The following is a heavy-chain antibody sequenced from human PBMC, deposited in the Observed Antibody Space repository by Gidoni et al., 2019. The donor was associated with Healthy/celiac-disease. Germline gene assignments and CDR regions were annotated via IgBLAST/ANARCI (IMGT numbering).Heavy chain of an antibody. CDR2: ISSSSSYI. V-gene: IGHV3-21*01. CDR1: GFTFLTYC. D-gene: IGHD2-15*01. Sequence: EVQLVESGGGLVKPGGSLRLACAASGFTFLTYCLNWVRQAPGKGLEWVSSISSSSSYIYHADSVKGRFTISRDNAKNSLYLQMNSLRAEDTAVYYCARDGVVAATRYYYYGMDVWGQGTTVTVSS. J-gene: IGHJ6*02. CDR3: ARDGVVAATRYYYYGMDV.